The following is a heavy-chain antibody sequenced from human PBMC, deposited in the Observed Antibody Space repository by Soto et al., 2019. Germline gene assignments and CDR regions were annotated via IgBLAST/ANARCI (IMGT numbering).Heavy chain of an antibody. Sequence: SETLSLTCTVSGGSISSSSYYWGWIRQPPGKGLEWIGSIYYSGSTYYNPSLKSRVTISVDTSKNQFSLKLSSVTAADTAVYYCARPAYSGYDRFDYWGKRTLVTVS. D-gene: IGHD5-12*01. CDR3: ARPAYSGYDRFDY. CDR2: IYYSGST. V-gene: IGHV4-39*01. J-gene: IGHJ4*02. CDR1: GGSISSSSYY.